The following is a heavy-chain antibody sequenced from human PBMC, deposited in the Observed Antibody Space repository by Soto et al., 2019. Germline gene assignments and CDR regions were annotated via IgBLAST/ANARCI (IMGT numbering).Heavy chain of an antibody. V-gene: IGHV3-33*01. CDR2: IWYDGSNK. J-gene: IGHJ4*02. CDR1: GFTFSSYG. CDR3: ARDPPNSSGCDY. Sequence: GGSLRLSCAASGFTFSSYGMHWVRQAPGKGLEWVAVIWYDGSNKYYADSVKGRFTISRDNSKNTLYLQMNSLRAEDTAVYYCARDPPNSSGCDYWGQGTLVTV. D-gene: IGHD6-19*01.